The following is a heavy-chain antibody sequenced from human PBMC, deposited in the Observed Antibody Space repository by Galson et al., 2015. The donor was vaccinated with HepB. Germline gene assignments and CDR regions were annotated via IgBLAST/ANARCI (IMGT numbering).Heavy chain of an antibody. V-gene: IGHV1-69*13. Sequence: SVKVSCKASGGTFSSYAISWVRQAPGQGLEWMGGIIPIFGTANYAQKFQGRVTITADESTSTAYMKLSSLRSEDTAVYYCARVATGILNWFDPWGQGTLVTVSS. D-gene: IGHD1-14*01. J-gene: IGHJ5*02. CDR2: IIPIFGTA. CDR1: GGTFSSYA. CDR3: ARVATGILNWFDP.